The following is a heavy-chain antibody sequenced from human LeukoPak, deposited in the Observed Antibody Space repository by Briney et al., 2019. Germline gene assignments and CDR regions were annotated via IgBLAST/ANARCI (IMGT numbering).Heavy chain of an antibody. CDR1: GFTFSNAW. D-gene: IGHD1-26*01. CDR3: TTYTVGATTSHFDN. CDR2: IKSKTDGGTT. J-gene: IGHJ4*02. Sequence: GGSLRLSCAASGFTFSNAWMSWVRQAPGKGLEWVGRIKSKTDGGTTDYAAPMKGRFTISRDDSKNTLYLEMNSLKTEDTAVYYCTTYTVGATTSHFDNWGQGTLVTVSS. V-gene: IGHV3-15*01.